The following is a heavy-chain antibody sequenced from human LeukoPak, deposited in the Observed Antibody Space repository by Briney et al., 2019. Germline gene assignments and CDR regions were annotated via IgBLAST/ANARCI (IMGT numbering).Heavy chain of an antibody. V-gene: IGHV3-23*01. Sequence: GGSLRLSCAASGFTFSTYFMSWVRQAPGKGLEWVSAISGSGGSTYYADSVKGRFTISRDNSKNTLYLQMNSLRAEDTAVYYCAKDQDLSGSYGVGADYWGQGTLVTVSS. D-gene: IGHD1-26*01. CDR3: AKDQDLSGSYGVGADY. CDR2: ISGSGGST. J-gene: IGHJ4*02. CDR1: GFTFSTYF.